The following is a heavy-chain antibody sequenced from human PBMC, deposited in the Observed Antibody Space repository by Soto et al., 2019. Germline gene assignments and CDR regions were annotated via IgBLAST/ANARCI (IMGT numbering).Heavy chain of an antibody. CDR1: GFTFSSYE. CDR3: AKDAVYNDGLWLMDS. D-gene: IGHD2-21*01. CDR2: INSGGSSI. Sequence: EVQLVESGGGLVQPGGSLRLSCAASGFTFSSYEMDWVRQAPGKGLEWVAYINSGGSSIYYADSVKGRFTISRDNAKNSLYLQMNSLRAEDTAVYYCAKDAVYNDGLWLMDSWGQGTLVTVSS. V-gene: IGHV3-48*03. J-gene: IGHJ5*02.